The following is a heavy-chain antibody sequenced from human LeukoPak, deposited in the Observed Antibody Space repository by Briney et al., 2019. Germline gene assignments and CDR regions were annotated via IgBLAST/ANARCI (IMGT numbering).Heavy chain of an antibody. D-gene: IGHD5-12*01. Sequence: ASVKVSCKASGYTFTGYYMHWVRQAPGQGLEWMGWINPNSGGTNYAQKFQGRVTMTRDTSISTAYMELSRLRSDDTAVYYCARAVSGYDWYFDYWGRGTLVTVSS. V-gene: IGHV1-2*02. J-gene: IGHJ4*02. CDR2: INPNSGGT. CDR3: ARAVSGYDWYFDY. CDR1: GYTFTGYY.